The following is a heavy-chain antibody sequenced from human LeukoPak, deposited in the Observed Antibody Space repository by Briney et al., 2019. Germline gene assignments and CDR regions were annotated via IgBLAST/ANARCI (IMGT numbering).Heavy chain of an antibody. V-gene: IGHV3-11*04. J-gene: IGHJ4*02. CDR1: GFTFSDPY. CDR3: SKATTYDFLTGYFDY. Sequence: PGGSLRLSCEASGFTFSDPYMSWSRQAPGKGLECLSYISGSGTDINYADSVRGRFTISRDNAKNSLYLQMNILRAEDTAVYNCSKATTYDFLTGYFDYWGQGTLVTVSS. D-gene: IGHD3-9*01. CDR2: ISGSGTDI.